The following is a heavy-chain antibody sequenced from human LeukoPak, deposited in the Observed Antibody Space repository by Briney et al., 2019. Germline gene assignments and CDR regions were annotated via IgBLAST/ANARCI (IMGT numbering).Heavy chain of an antibody. CDR3: AYGGDAYKTGY. D-gene: IGHD5-24*01. CDR1: GASITDYY. Sequence: PSETLSLTCTVSGASITDYYWSWIRQPPAKGLEWIGYIYYTGSPDYNPSLKSRVTLSLDRSQNQFSLKLTSVTAADTAVYYCAYGGDAYKTGYGGQGTLVTVSA. J-gene: IGHJ4*02. V-gene: IGHV4-59*01. CDR2: IYYTGSP.